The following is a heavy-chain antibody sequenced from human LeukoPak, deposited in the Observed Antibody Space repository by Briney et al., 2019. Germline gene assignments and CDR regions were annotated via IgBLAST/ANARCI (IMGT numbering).Heavy chain of an antibody. D-gene: IGHD1-26*01. Sequence: PGGSLRLSCEASGFSFSTSRMNWVRQAPGKGLEWVSGISASGDVTFHADPLKGRFTISRDNSKNTLYLQMDSLRAEDTAKYYCAKSLLTTASGTVRAFDIWGQGTVVTVSA. CDR3: AKSLLTTASGTVRAFDI. J-gene: IGHJ3*02. CDR2: ISASGDVT. CDR1: GFSFSTSR. V-gene: IGHV3-23*01.